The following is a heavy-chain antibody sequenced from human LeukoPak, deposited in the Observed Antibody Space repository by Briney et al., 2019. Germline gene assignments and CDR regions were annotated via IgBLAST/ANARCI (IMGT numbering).Heavy chain of an antibody. CDR2: IYHSGST. Sequence: SETLSLTCTVSGYSISSGYYWGWIRQPPGKGLEWIGSIYHSGSTYYNPSLKSRVTISVETSKIQFSLKLISVTAADTAVYYCARDSCSRTSCRRKFDSWGQGTLVTVSS. D-gene: IGHD2-2*01. CDR1: GYSISSGYY. CDR3: ARDSCSRTSCRRKFDS. V-gene: IGHV4-38-2*02. J-gene: IGHJ4*02.